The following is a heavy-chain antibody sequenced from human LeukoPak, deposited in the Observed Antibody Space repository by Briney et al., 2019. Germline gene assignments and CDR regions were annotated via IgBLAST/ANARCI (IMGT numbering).Heavy chain of an antibody. D-gene: IGHD5-12*01. Sequence: GGALRLSCAAPGFSFSSYAMSWVRQAPGKGVAGVFAISPTSSSTYYAGSVKGRFAISRDNSKNTLYLEMNTLRAEDTAVYYCAKDREIRYGAYDLGDDWGQGTLVTVSS. CDR2: ISPTSSST. J-gene: IGHJ4*02. V-gene: IGHV3-23*01. CDR3: AKDREIRYGAYDLGDD. CDR1: GFSFSSYA.